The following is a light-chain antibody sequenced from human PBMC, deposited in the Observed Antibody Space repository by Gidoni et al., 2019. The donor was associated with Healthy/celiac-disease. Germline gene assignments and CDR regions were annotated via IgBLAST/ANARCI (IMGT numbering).Light chain of an antibody. CDR1: SSDVGSYNL. CDR2: EGS. V-gene: IGLV2-23*01. Sequence: QSALTQPASVSGSPGPSITISCTGTSSDVGSYNLVSWYQQHPGKAPKLMIYEGSKRPSGVSYRFSGSKSGNTASLTISGLQAEDEADYYCCSYVGNRRLFGGGTKLTVL. J-gene: IGLJ2*01. CDR3: CSYVGNRRL.